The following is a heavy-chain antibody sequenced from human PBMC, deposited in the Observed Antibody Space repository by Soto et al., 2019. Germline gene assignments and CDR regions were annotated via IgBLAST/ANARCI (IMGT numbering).Heavy chain of an antibody. CDR1: GGSISSYY. D-gene: IGHD2-2*01. J-gene: IGHJ6*03. CDR3: ARHDEYCSSISCYLGYYYYYMDV. Sequence: LSLTCTVSGGSISSYYWSWIRQPPGKGLEWIGYIYYSGSTNYNPSLKSRVTISVDTSKNQFSLKLSSVTAADTAVYYCARHDEYCSSISCYLGYYYYYMDVWGKGTTVTVSS. CDR2: IYYSGST. V-gene: IGHV4-59*08.